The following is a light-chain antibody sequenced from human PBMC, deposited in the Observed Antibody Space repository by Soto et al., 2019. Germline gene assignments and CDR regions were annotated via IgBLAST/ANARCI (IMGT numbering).Light chain of an antibody. CDR3: QQYGSSGT. Sequence: EIVMTQSPATLSVSPGERATLSCRARQSVSSNLAWYQQKPGQAPRLLIYAASTRASDIPARFSGSGSGTDFTLTISRLEPEDFAVYYCQQYGSSGTFGQVGKVDIK. V-gene: IGKV3-15*01. CDR1: QSVSSN. CDR2: AAS. J-gene: IGKJ1*01.